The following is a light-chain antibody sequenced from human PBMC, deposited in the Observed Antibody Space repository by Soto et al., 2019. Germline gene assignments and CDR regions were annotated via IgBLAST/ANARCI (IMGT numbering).Light chain of an antibody. Sequence: DIQMTQSPSTLSGSVGDRVTITCRASQTISSWLAWYQQKPGKAPKLLIYKASTLKSGVPSRFSGSGSGTEFTLTISSLQPDDFAPYYCQHYNSYSEAFGQGPKVEL. J-gene: IGKJ1*01. CDR1: QTISSW. CDR3: QHYNSYSEA. V-gene: IGKV1-5*03. CDR2: KAS.